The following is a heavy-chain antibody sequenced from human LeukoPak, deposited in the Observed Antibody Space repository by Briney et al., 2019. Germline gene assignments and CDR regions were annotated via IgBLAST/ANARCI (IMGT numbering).Heavy chain of an antibody. Sequence: SETLSLTCAVYGGSFSGYYWSWIRQPPGKGLEWIGEINHSGSTNYNPSLKSRVTISVDTSKNQFSLKLSSVTAADAAVYYCARGPGSLGGGGYDYWGQGTLATVSS. D-gene: IGHD3-10*01. V-gene: IGHV4-34*01. CDR3: ARGPGSLGGGGYDY. CDR2: INHSGST. CDR1: GGSFSGYY. J-gene: IGHJ4*02.